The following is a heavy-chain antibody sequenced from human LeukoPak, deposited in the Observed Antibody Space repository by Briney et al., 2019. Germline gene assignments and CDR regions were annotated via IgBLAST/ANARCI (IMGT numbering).Heavy chain of an antibody. CDR2: IKQDGSEK. Sequence: GGSLRLSCAASGFTFSSYWMSWVSQAPGKGLEWVANIKQDGSEKYYVDSAKGRFTISRDNAKNSLYLQMNSLRAEDTAVYYRARVGSGWYRYFDYWGQGTLVTVSS. V-gene: IGHV3-7*01. CDR1: GFTFSSYW. CDR3: ARVGSGWYRYFDY. D-gene: IGHD6-19*01. J-gene: IGHJ4*02.